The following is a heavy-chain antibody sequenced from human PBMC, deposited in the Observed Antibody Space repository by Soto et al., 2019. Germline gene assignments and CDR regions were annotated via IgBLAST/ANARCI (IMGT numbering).Heavy chain of an antibody. J-gene: IGHJ3*02. CDR2: INPATGAA. D-gene: IGHD3-3*01. CDR1: GYPVTAYY. V-gene: IGHV1-2*02. Sequence: QLHLVQSGAVVKKPGASVTVSCSASGYPVTAYYMHWVRQAPGRGLEWMGGINPATGAAKYTQTFQGRVTMTRDTSTSTVFMELSGLTSEDTAVLYCAMGGGVGVAGSAAFDMWGQGTLVTVSS. CDR3: AMGGGVGVAGSAAFDM.